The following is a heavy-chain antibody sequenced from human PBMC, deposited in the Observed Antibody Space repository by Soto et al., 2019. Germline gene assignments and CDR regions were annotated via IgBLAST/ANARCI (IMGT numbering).Heavy chain of an antibody. Sequence: SETLSLTCTVSGGSISSYYWSWIRQPPGKGLEWIGYIYFSGNTNYNPSLKSRVTLSVDTSKNQFSLKLRSVTAADTAMYYCAREGSGWPPRFDHRGQGTLVTVS. D-gene: IGHD6-19*01. CDR1: GGSISSYY. J-gene: IGHJ4*02. CDR2: IYFSGNT. V-gene: IGHV4-59*01. CDR3: AREGSGWPPRFDH.